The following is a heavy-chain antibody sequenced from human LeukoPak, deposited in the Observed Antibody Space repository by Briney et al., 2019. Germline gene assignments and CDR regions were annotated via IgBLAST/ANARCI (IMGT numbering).Heavy chain of an antibody. J-gene: IGHJ4*02. CDR2: INAGNGNT. D-gene: IGHD3-9*01. CDR1: GYTFTSYA. CDR3: ATDLASYYDILTGYYKKWRAFDY. V-gene: IGHV1-3*01. Sequence: GASVKVSCKASGYTFTSYAMHWVRQAPGQRLEWMGWINAGNGNTKYSQKFQGRVTITRYTSASTAYMELSSLRSEDTAVYYCATDLASYYDILTGYYKKWRAFDYWGQGTLVTVSS.